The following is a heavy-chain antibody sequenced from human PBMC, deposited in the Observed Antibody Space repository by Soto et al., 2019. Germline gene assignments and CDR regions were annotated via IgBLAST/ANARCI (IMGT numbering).Heavy chain of an antibody. D-gene: IGHD5-18*01. CDR3: ARGGIKLWSQLWFDP. CDR1: GGSISSYC. CDR2: IYYSGST. Sequence: SETLSLTCTVSGGSISSYCWSWIRQPPGKGLEWIGYIYYSGSTNYNPSLKSRVTISVDTSKNQFSLKLSSVTAADTAVYYCARGGIKLWSQLWFDPWGQGTLVTVSS. J-gene: IGHJ5*02. V-gene: IGHV4-59*01.